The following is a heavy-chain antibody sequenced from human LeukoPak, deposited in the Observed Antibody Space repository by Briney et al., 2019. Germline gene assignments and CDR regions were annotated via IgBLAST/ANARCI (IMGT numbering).Heavy chain of an antibody. CDR2: IKPDGSGK. J-gene: IGHJ4*02. D-gene: IGHD6-13*01. Sequence: GGSLRLSCAASKFTFSNYWMGWVRQAPGKGLEWVANIKPDGSGKYYVDSVKGRFTISRDNAKNSLYLQMNSLRAEDTAVYYWAKALGMAVVGGNRVFDYWGQGTLVTVSS. V-gene: IGHV3-7*01. CDR1: KFTFSNYW. CDR3: AKALGMAVVGGNRVFDY.